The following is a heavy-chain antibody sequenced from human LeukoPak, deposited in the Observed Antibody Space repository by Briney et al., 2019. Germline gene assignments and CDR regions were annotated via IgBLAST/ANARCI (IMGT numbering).Heavy chain of an antibody. V-gene: IGHV1-8*01. CDR1: GSTFTSYD. CDR3: ARGPVSTHGMDV. CDR2: KNPNSGRT. J-gene: IGHJ6*02. D-gene: IGHD2-2*01. Sequence: ASVKVSCKASGSTFTSYDINWVRQATGHGLEWMGWKNPNSGRTGFAQKFQGRLTMTTNTSISTAYMELSSLTSEDTPVYYCARGPVSTHGMDVWGQGTTVTASS.